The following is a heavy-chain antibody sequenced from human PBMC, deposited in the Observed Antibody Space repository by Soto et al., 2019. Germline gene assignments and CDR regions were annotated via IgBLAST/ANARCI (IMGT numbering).Heavy chain of an antibody. CDR2: IYYSGST. CDR1: GGSISSYY. Sequence: SETLSLTCTVSGGSISSYYWSWIRQPPGKGLEWIGYIYYSGSTNYNPSLKSRVTISVDTSKNQFSLKLSSVTAADTAVYYCAALNYYGSGSYPNWFDPWGQGTLVTVSS. CDR3: AALNYYGSGSYPNWFDP. D-gene: IGHD3-10*01. V-gene: IGHV4-59*01. J-gene: IGHJ5*02.